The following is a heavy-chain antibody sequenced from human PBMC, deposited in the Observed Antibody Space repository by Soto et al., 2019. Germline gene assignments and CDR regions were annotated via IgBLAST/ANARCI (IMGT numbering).Heavy chain of an antibody. D-gene: IGHD1-1*01. CDR2: IWYDGSDK. CDR1: GFTFRNYG. Sequence: VQLVASGGCVVQPGKSVRLSCAASGFTFRNYGMHWVRQAPGKGLEWVAVIWYDGSDKYYVDSVKGRFTISRDNSKNTLYLRMNSLRAEDTAVYYCARGGPNGSHFDYWGQGTLVTVSS. CDR3: ARGGPNGSHFDY. J-gene: IGHJ4*02. V-gene: IGHV3-33*01.